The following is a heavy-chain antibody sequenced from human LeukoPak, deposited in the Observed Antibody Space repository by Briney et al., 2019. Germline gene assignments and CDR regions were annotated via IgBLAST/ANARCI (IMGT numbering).Heavy chain of an antibody. CDR3: ARDVNSGSYAV. CDR2: IYYSGST. Sequence: SETLSLTCTVSGGSISSYYWSWIRQPPGKGLEWIGYIYYSGSTNYDPSLKSRVTISVDTSKNQFSLKLSSVTAADTAVYYCARDVNSGSYAVWGQGTLVAVSS. J-gene: IGHJ4*02. CDR1: GGSISSYY. V-gene: IGHV4-59*01. D-gene: IGHD1-26*01.